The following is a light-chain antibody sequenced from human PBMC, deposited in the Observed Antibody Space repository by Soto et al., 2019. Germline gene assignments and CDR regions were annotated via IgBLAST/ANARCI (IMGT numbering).Light chain of an antibody. CDR2: GDS. J-gene: IGLJ1*01. CDR1: SSNIGAGYY. Sequence: QSVLTQPPSVSGAPGQRVTISCAGISSNIGAGYYVNWYHHLPGTAPKLLIFGDSNRPSGVPDRFSGSKSGTSASLAITGLQAADEADYYCQSSDSRLSGSDVFGTGTKVTVL. CDR3: QSSDSRLSGSDV. V-gene: IGLV1-40*01.